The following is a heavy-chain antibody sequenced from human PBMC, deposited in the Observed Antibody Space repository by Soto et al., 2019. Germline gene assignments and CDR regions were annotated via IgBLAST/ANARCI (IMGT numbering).Heavy chain of an antibody. CDR1: GDSISTSQW. Sequence: QVQLQESGPGLVQPSGTLSLTCVVSGDSISTSQWWSWVRQTPGKGLEWIGEVHHIGRINYNPSPTSRRIIPVDKSKNQVYLILSFATAAETAGYYCVLRGGDHLHSWGKERLLSLCS. D-gene: IGHD3-16*01. V-gene: IGHV4-4*02. CDR2: VHHIGRI. J-gene: IGHJ4*02. CDR3: VLRGGDHLHS.